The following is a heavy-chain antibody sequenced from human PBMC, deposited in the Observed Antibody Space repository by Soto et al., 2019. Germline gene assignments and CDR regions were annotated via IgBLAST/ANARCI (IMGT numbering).Heavy chain of an antibody. V-gene: IGHV3-30-3*01. CDR3: ERGPVGDDAFDV. J-gene: IGHJ3*01. CDR1: GFTFSSYA. Sequence: QVQLVDSGGGVGQPGRSLRLSCAASGFTFSSYAMHWVRQAPGKGLEWVAVISYDGSNKYYADSVKGRFTISRDNSKNTLYLQMNSLRAEATAGYYCERGPVGDDAFDVWGQGTMVTVSA. D-gene: IGHD1-26*01. CDR2: ISYDGSNK.